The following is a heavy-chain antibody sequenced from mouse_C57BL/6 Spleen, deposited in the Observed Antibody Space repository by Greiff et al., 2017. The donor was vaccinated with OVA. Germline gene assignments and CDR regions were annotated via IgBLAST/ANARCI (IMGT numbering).Heavy chain of an antibody. J-gene: IGHJ2*01. Sequence: VQLQQSGAELVRPGTSVKVSCKASGYAFTNYWIEWVKQRPGQGLEWIGVINPGSGGTNYNEKFKGKATLTADKSSSTAYMQLSSLTSEDSAVYVCARRRHCEGDYIDYWGQGTTLTVSS. CDR1: GYAFTNYW. D-gene: IGHD3-1*01. CDR3: ARRRHCEGDYIDY. CDR2: INPGSGGT. V-gene: IGHV1-54*01.